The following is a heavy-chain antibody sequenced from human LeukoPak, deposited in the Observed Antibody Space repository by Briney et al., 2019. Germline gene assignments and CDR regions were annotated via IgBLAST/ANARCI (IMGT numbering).Heavy chain of an antibody. CDR3: ARVHYDYDSSAYNGWFDP. D-gene: IGHD3-22*01. Sequence: FTFSRDNAKNTLYLQMNSLRAEDTAVYYCARVHYDYDSSAYNGWFDPWGQGTLVTVSS. V-gene: IGHV3-74*01. J-gene: IGHJ5*02.